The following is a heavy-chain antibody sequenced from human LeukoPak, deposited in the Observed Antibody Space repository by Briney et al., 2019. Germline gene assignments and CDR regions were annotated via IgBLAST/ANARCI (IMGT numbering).Heavy chain of an antibody. CDR3: ARARPQNYDSSRYYSAAFDI. V-gene: IGHV1-18*01. CDR2: ISAKNGNT. Sequence: ASVKVSCMASGYTFTTYGISWVRQAPGQGLEWVGWISAKNGNTNYGQDFQGRVTVTRDTSTSTVYMELRRLRSDDTAVYYCARARPQNYDSSRYYSAAFDIWGQGTMVTVSS. J-gene: IGHJ3*02. D-gene: IGHD3-22*01. CDR1: GYTFTTYG.